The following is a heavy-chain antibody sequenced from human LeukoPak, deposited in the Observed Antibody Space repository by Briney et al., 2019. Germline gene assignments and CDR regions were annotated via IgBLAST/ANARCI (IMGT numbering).Heavy chain of an antibody. CDR1: GYTFTNYV. D-gene: IGHD6-13*01. CDR3: ARDGNGIAAGGAFRPFDI. Sequence: ASVTVSCKASGYTFTNYVISWVRQAPGQGLEWMGWINAYNGNTNYAQNLQGRVTMTTDTSTSTAHMELRSLRSDDTAVYYCARDGNGIAAGGAFRPFDIWGQGTMVTVSS. J-gene: IGHJ3*02. CDR2: INAYNGNT. V-gene: IGHV1-18*01.